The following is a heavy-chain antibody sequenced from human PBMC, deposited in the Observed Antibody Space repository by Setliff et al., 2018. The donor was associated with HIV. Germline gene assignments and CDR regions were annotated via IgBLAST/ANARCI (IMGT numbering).Heavy chain of an antibody. Sequence: ASVKVSCKTSGYTFSGYYLHWVRRAPGRGLEWMGWINPNSGGTNYAQKFQGRVTMTRDTSTSTVYMELSRLKSEDTAVYYCARDRERGQYSRSAVGGYYYYYMDVWGKGTTVTAP. J-gene: IGHJ6*03. V-gene: IGHV1-2*02. CDR2: INPNSGGT. D-gene: IGHD6-6*01. CDR1: GYTFSGYY. CDR3: ARDRERGQYSRSAVGGYYYYYMDV.